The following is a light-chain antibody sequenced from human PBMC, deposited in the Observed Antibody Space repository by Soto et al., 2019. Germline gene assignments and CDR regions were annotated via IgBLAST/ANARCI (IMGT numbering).Light chain of an antibody. V-gene: IGLV2-11*01. CDR1: SSDVGAYDY. CDR3: SSYAGSYTFVV. J-gene: IGLJ2*01. CDR2: DVG. Sequence: QSALTQPRSVSGSPGQSVTISCTGTSSDVGAYDYVSWYQQDPGKAPKVLIYDVGERPSGVPDRFSGSKSDNTASLTISGLQAEDEADYYCSSYAGSYTFVVFGGGTKLTVL.